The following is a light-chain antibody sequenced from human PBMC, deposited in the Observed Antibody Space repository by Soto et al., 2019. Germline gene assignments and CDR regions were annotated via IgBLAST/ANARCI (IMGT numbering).Light chain of an antibody. CDR2: DAS. V-gene: IGKV3-15*01. CDR1: ESVCRH. J-gene: IGKJ5*01. Sequence: EVVVTQSPATLSLSPGERATLSCRASESVCRHLAWYHQKPGQAPKLLXFDASTRATGVPARFSGSGSGTDFTLTISKLEPEDFAVYYCQQYGGEPPITFGQGTRLEIK. CDR3: QQYGGEPPIT.